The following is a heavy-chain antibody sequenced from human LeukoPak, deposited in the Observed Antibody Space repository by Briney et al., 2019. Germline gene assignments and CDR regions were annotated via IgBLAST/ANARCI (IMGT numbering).Heavy chain of an antibody. CDR2: INHSGST. V-gene: IGHV4-34*01. Sequence: SETLSLTCAVYGGSFSGYYWNWIRQPPGKGLEWIGEINHSGSTNYNPSLKSRVTISVDTSKNQFSLKVRSVTAADTAVFYCARRAFPRCYSLWGQGTLVTVSS. D-gene: IGHD2-15*01. CDR1: GGSFSGYY. CDR3: ARRAFPRCYSL. J-gene: IGHJ4*02.